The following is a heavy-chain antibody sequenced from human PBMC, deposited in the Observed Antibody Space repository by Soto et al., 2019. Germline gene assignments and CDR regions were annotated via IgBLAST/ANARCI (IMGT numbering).Heavy chain of an antibody. V-gene: IGHV3-30*18. Sequence: QVQLVESGGGVVQPGGSLKLACAASGFTVATTGMHWVRQAPGKGLEWVAMISHSGAEAHYGDSVQGRFSISRDNAKNILYLQMSSLRPEDTAIYYCAKDWGSSDWFNWFHPWGQGVLVTVSS. CDR1: GFTVATTG. D-gene: IGHD6-19*01. J-gene: IGHJ5*02. CDR2: ISHSGAEA. CDR3: AKDWGSSDWFNWFHP.